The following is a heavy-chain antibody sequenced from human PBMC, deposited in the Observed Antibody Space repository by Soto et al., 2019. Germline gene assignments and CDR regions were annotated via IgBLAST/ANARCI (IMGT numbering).Heavy chain of an antibody. V-gene: IGHV4-39*01. D-gene: IGHD3-3*01. CDR3: VRHRGSDFWSGYSTD. Sequence: QLQLQESGPGLVKPSETLSLTCTVSGGSISSSSYYWGWIRQPPVKGLEWIGSIYYCGSTYYIPSLKSRVTISVDTFKNQFSLKLSSVTAADTAVYYCVRHRGSDFWSGYSTDWGQGTLVTVSS. J-gene: IGHJ4*02. CDR1: GGSISSSSYY. CDR2: IYYCGST.